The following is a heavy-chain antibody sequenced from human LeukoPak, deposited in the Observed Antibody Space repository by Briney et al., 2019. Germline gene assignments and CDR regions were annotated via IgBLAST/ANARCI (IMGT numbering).Heavy chain of an antibody. V-gene: IGHV3-30*03. D-gene: IGHD5-18*01. CDR1: GFTFSSYG. CDR2: ISYDGSNK. J-gene: IGHJ4*02. CDR3: ARKAIRGYVDY. Sequence: GGSLRLSCAASGFTFSSYGMHWVRQAPGKGLEWVAVISYDGSNKYYADSVKGRFTISRDNSKNTPYLQMNSLRAEDTAVYYCARKAIRGYVDYWGQGTLVTVSS.